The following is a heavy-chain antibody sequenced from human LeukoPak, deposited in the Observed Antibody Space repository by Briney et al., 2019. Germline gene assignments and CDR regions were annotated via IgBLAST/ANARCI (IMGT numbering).Heavy chain of an antibody. J-gene: IGHJ5*02. CDR1: GYTFTGYY. CDR2: INPNSGGT. D-gene: IGHD6-13*01. Sequence: ASVTVSCKASGYTFTGYYMYWVRQAPGQGLEWMGWINPNSGGTNYAQKFQGRVTMTRDTSISTAYMELSRLRSDDPAVYYCARWQQLDFWWFDPWGQGTLVTVSS. CDR3: ARWQQLDFWWFDP. V-gene: IGHV1-2*02.